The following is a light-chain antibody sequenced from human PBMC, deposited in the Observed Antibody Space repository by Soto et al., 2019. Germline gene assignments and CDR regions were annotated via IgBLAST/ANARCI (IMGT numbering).Light chain of an antibody. J-gene: IGLJ2*01. CDR2: EVT. V-gene: IGLV2-8*01. CDR3: SSYAGSNNLL. CDR1: SSDVGAYNY. Sequence: QSALTQPPSASGSPGQSVTISCTGTSSDVGAYNYVSWYQQYPGKAPKLMIYEVTKRPSGVPDRFSGSKSGNTASLTVSGLQGEDEADYNCSSYAGSNNLLFGGGTKLTVL.